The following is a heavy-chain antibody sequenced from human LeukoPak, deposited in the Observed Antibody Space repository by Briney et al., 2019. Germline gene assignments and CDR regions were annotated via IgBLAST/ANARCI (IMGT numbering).Heavy chain of an antibody. CDR3: AREGSRIVGATTRRPNWFDP. V-gene: IGHV3-33*08. D-gene: IGHD1-26*01. CDR1: GFTFSSYA. J-gene: IGHJ5*02. CDR2: IWYDGSNK. Sequence: GRSLRLSCAASGFTFSSYAMHWVRQAPGKGLEWVAVIWYDGSNKYYADSVKGRFTISRDNSKNTLHLQMNSLRAEDTAVYYCAREGSRIVGATTRRPNWFDPWGQGTLVTVSS.